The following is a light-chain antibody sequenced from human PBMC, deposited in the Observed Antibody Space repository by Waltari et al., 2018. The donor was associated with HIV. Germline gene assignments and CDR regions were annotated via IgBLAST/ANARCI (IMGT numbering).Light chain of an antibody. CDR2: GNR. Sequence: QSVLTQPPSVSGAPGQRVTISCTGSSSNIGAGYDVHGYQQLPGTAPKRLILGNRNRPSGVPDRFSGSTSGTSASLASTGLQAEDEADYYCQSYDSSLSVVVFGGGTKRTVL. CDR1: SSNIGAGYD. CDR3: QSYDSSLSVVV. V-gene: IGLV1-40*01. J-gene: IGLJ2*01.